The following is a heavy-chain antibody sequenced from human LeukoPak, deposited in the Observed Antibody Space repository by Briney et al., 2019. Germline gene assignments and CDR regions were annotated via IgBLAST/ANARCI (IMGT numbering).Heavy chain of an antibody. CDR1: GFSFSSYW. V-gene: IGHV3-7*01. D-gene: IGHD6-13*01. J-gene: IGHJ4*02. CDR3: ARDFIAAAGSDFDY. CDR2: IKQDGSEK. Sequence: GGSLRLSCAASGFSFSSYWMSWVRQAPGKGLEWVANIKQDGSEKYYVDSVKGRFTISRDNAKNSLYLQMNSLRAEDTAVYYCARDFIAAAGSDFDYWGQGTLVTVSS.